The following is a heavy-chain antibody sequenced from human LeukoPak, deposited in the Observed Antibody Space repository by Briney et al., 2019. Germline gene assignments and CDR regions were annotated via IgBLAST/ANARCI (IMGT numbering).Heavy chain of an antibody. J-gene: IGHJ4*02. D-gene: IGHD3-10*02. Sequence: PSVTLSLPCTVSGGSISSYYWSWIRQPPGKGREGIGYIYYSGSTNYNPSLKSRVTISVDTSKNQFSLKLSSVTAADTAVYYCAARFGESTYFDYWGQGTLVTVSS. CDR3: AARFGESTYFDY. CDR1: GGSISSYY. CDR2: IYYSGST. V-gene: IGHV4-59*01.